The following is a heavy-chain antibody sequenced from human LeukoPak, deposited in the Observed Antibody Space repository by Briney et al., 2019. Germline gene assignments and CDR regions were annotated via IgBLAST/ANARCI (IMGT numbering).Heavy chain of an antibody. CDR1: GYTFTSYG. D-gene: IGHD2-8*01. CDR3: ARVELEGKGYCTNGVCYGGVDY. J-gene: IGHJ4*02. CDR2: ISAYNGNT. V-gene: IGHV1-18*01. Sequence: GASVKVSCKASGYTFTSYGISWVRQAPGQGLEWMGWISAYNGNTNCAQKLQGRVTMTTDTSTSTAYMELRSLRSDATAVYYCARVELEGKGYCTNGVCYGGVDYWGQGTLVTVSS.